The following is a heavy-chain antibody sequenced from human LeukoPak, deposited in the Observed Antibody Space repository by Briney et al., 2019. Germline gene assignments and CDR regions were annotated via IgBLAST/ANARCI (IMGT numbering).Heavy chain of an antibody. Sequence: PSETLSLTCTVSGGSISSYYWSWIRQPPGKGLEWIGYIYYSGSTNYNPSLKSRVTISVDTSKNQFSLKLSSVTAADTAVYYCARGDGYKPFDYWGQGTLVTVSS. CDR1: GGSISSYY. V-gene: IGHV4-59*08. CDR3: ARGDGYKPFDY. D-gene: IGHD5-24*01. CDR2: IYYSGST. J-gene: IGHJ4*02.